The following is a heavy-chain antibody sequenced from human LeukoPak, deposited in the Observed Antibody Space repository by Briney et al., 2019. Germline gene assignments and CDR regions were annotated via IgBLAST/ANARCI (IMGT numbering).Heavy chain of an antibody. Sequence: GESLRLSCAASGFTFSSHAMTWVRQAPGKGLEWVSAISADAVDTFYAPSVKGRFTISRDNSKNTMYLQINSLRAEDTAIYYCAKDVWWSVSWGQGTLVTVSS. CDR1: GFTFSSHA. CDR3: AKDVWWSVS. D-gene: IGHD2-8*02. CDR2: ISADAVDT. J-gene: IGHJ5*02. V-gene: IGHV3-23*01.